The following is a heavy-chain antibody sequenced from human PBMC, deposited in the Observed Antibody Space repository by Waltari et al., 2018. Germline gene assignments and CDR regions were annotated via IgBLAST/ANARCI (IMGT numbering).Heavy chain of an antibody. CDR3: ARAGYSSSWYTDYHYYGMDV. V-gene: IGHV4-34*01. D-gene: IGHD6-13*01. CDR2: INHSGST. Sequence: EWIGEINHSGSTNYNPSLKSRVTISVDTSKNQFSLKLSSVTAADTAVYYCARAGYSSSWYTDYHYYGMDVWGQGTTVTVSS. J-gene: IGHJ6*02.